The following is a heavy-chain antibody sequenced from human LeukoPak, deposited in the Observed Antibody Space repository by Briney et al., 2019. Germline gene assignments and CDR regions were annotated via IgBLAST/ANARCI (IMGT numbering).Heavy chain of an antibody. V-gene: IGHV3-21*01. CDR1: GFTFSSYS. J-gene: IGHJ4*02. CDR2: ISSSSSYI. CDR3: ARDSSGWYYFDY. D-gene: IGHD6-19*01. Sequence: PGGSLRLSCAASGFTFSSYSMNWVRQAPGKGLEWVSSISSSSSYIYYADSVKGRFTISRDNAKNSLYLQMNSLRAEDTAVYYCARDSSGWYYFDYWGQGTLVTVSS.